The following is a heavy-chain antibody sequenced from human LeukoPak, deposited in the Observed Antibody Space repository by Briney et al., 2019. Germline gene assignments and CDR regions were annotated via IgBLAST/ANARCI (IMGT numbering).Heavy chain of an antibody. D-gene: IGHD3-22*01. V-gene: IGHV3-21*01. Sequence: TGGSLRLSCAASGFTFRSYSMSWVRQAPGKGLEWVSSISSSSSYIYYEDSVKGRFTISRDNSKNTLYLQMNSLRAEDTAVYYCARDLGVYDSSGYLDYWGQGTLVTVSS. J-gene: IGHJ4*02. CDR3: ARDLGVYDSSGYLDY. CDR1: GFTFRSYS. CDR2: ISSSSSYI.